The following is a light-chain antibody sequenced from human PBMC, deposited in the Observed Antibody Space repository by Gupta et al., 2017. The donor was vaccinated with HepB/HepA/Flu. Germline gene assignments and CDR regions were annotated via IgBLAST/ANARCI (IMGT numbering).Light chain of an antibody. CDR1: SSDVGGYNS. J-gene: IGLJ1*01. CDR3: SSYTRSSTL. CDR2: DVS. Sequence: QSALTQPASVSGSPGQSLTISCTGTSSDVGGYNSVSWYQQHPGKAPKLMIYDVSNRPSGVSNRFSGSKSGNTASLTISGLQAEDEGDYYCSSYTRSSTLFGAGTKVTVL. V-gene: IGLV2-14*01.